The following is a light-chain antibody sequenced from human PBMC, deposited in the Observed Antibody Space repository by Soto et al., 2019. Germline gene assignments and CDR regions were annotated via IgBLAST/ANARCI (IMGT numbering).Light chain of an antibody. J-gene: IGKJ1*01. V-gene: IGKV3-15*01. Sequence: EIVMTQSPATLSVSPGERATLSCRASQRVSRNLAWYQQKPGQAPRLLIYDASTRATGIPDRFRGSGSEAEFTLTISRLQSEDYAIYDCQQYHHLPPWTLGQGTKVEIK. CDR2: DAS. CDR3: QQYHHLPPWT. CDR1: QRVSRN.